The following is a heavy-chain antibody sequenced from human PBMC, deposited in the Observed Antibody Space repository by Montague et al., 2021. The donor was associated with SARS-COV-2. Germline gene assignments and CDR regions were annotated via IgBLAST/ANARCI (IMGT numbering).Heavy chain of an antibody. CDR3: ARAGWRCSGGSCYSQGGFDH. V-gene: IGHV3-30-3*01. J-gene: IGHJ4*02. CDR1: GFIFSSYA. Sequence: SLRLSCAASGFIFSSYAMHWVRQAPGKGLEWVAVISYDGSNKFYADSVKGRFTISRDNSKNTLYLQMSSLRAEDTAVYYCARAGWRCSGGSCYSQGGFDHWGRGTLVTVSS. CDR2: ISYDGSNK. D-gene: IGHD2-15*01.